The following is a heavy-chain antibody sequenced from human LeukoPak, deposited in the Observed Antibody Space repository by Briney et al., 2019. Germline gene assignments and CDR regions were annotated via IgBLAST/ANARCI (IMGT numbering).Heavy chain of an antibody. Sequence: ASVKVSCKASGYTFTDYGIIWVRQAPGQGLEWMGWISAYNGNTNYPQELQGRVTMTTDTSTSTAYMELRSLRSDDTAVYYCAREPYYYGSGTYYPFDYWGQGTLVTVSS. D-gene: IGHD3-10*01. J-gene: IGHJ4*02. CDR2: ISAYNGNT. CDR1: GYTFTDYG. CDR3: AREPYYYGSGTYYPFDY. V-gene: IGHV1-18*01.